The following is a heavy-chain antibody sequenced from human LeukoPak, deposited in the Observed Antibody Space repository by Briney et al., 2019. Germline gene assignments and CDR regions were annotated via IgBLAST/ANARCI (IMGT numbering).Heavy chain of an antibody. D-gene: IGHD3-22*01. V-gene: IGHV5-51*01. CDR3: AAEPGYYDSSGPLGAFDI. CDR1: GYSFTSYW. CDR2: IYPGDSDT. J-gene: IGHJ3*02. Sequence: GESLKISCKGSGYSFTSYWIGWVRQMSGKGLEWMGIIYPGDSDTRYSPSFQGQVTISADKSISTAYLQWSSLKASDTAMYYCAAEPGYYDSSGPLGAFDIWGQGTMVTVSS.